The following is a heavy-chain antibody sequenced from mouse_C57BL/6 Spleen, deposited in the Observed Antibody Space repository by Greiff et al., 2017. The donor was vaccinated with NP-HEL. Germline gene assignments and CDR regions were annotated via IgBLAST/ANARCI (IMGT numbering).Heavy chain of an antibody. J-gene: IGHJ4*01. CDR3: ARRVYSNYEDYYAMDY. CDR2: ISSGSSTI. D-gene: IGHD2-5*01. V-gene: IGHV5-17*01. CDR1: GFTFSDYG. Sequence: EVQVVESGGGLVKPGGSLKLSCAASGFTFSDYGMHWVRQAPEKGLEWVAYISSGSSTIYYADTVKGRFTISRDNAKNTLFLQMTSLRSEDTAMYYCARRVYSNYEDYYAMDYWGQGTSVTVSS.